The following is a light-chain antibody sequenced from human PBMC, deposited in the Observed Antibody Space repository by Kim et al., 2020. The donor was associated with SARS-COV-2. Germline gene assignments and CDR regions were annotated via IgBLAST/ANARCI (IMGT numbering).Light chain of an antibody. CDR3: IQYNSYPLT. Sequence: DIQMTQSPSSLSASVGDRVTITCRASQGIRHDLGWYQQERGKAPKRLIYAASSLRSGVPSKFSGSGSGTGFTLTISSLQPEDLATYYCIQYNSYPLTCYGATKLKI. J-gene: IGKJ4*01. V-gene: IGKV1-17*01. CDR1: QGIRHD. CDR2: AAS.